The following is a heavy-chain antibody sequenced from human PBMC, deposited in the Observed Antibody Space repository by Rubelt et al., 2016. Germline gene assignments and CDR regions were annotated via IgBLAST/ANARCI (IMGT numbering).Heavy chain of an antibody. V-gene: IGHV4-34*01. CDR1: GGSFSGYY. CDR3: ARGRMPDGWYPYCFDY. Sequence: QVQLQQWGAGLLKPSETLSLTCAVYGGSFSGYYWSWIRQPPGKGLEWIGEINHSGKTNYNPSLKSRVTVSVDTSKNQFSLKLCSVTAADTAVYYCARGRMPDGWYPYCFDYWGQGTLVTVSS. CDR2: INHSGKT. D-gene: IGHD6-19*01. J-gene: IGHJ4*02.